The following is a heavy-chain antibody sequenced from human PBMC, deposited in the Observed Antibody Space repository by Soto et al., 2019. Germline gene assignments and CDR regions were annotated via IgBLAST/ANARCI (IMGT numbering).Heavy chain of an antibody. Sequence: GGSLRLSCTSSGFTFGEYAMSCFRQAPGKGLEWVGFIRSKAYGGTTEYAASVKGRFTISRDDSKSIAYLQMNSLKTEDTAVYYCTSEKYYYYYGMDVWGQGTTVTVSS. CDR1: GFTFGEYA. CDR2: IRSKAYGGTT. V-gene: IGHV3-49*03. CDR3: TSEKYYYYYGMDV. J-gene: IGHJ6*02.